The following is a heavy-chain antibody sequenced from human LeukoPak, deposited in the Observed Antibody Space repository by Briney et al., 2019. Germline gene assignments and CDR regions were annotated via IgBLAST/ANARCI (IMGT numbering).Heavy chain of an antibody. Sequence: SVKVSCKASGGTFSSYAISWVRQAPGQGLEWMGRIIPILGIANYAQKFQGRVTITADKSTSTAYMELSSLRSEDTAVYYCARVASDYYDSSGYSTWGQGTLVTVSS. CDR1: GGTFSSYA. V-gene: IGHV1-69*04. J-gene: IGHJ4*02. CDR2: IIPILGIA. CDR3: ARVASDYYDSSGYST. D-gene: IGHD3-22*01.